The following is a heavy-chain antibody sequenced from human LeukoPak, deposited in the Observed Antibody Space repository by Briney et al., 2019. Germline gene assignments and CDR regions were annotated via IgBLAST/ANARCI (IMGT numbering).Heavy chain of an antibody. V-gene: IGHV1-69*13. Sequence: SVKLSCKASGIGFSNFVISWVRQAPGQGLQWMGGIIPAFGTTHYTQTFQDRVTITADESTTTAYMELSSLTSEDTAVYFCARDPNNWFGGVNFDFWGQGTLVTVSS. CDR1: GIGFSNFV. CDR2: IIPAFGTT. D-gene: IGHD3-16*01. J-gene: IGHJ4*01. CDR3: ARDPNNWFGGVNFDF.